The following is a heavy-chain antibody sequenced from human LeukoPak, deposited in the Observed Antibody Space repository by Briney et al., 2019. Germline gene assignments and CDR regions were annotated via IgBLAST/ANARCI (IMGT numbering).Heavy chain of an antibody. CDR1: GYTFTGYY. CDR3: AREPRGSYNFWNGLHDY. Sequence: ASVKVSCKASGYTFTGYYMHWVRQAPGQGLEWLGWINPNSGGTNYAQKVQGRVTMTRHTSISTAYMELSRLRSDDTAVYYCAREPRGSYNFWNGLHDYWGQGALVTVSS. CDR2: INPNSGGT. J-gene: IGHJ4*02. V-gene: IGHV1-2*02. D-gene: IGHD3-3*01.